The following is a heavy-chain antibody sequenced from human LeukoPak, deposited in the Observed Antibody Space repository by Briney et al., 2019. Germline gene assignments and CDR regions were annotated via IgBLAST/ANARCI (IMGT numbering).Heavy chain of an antibody. V-gene: IGHV4-39*01. D-gene: IGHD6-13*01. J-gene: IGHJ5*02. CDR3: ARTYSSSWYLSLWFDP. CDR2: IYYSGST. CDR1: GGSISSSRYS. Sequence: SSETLSLTCTVSGGSISSSRYSWGWIRQPPGKGLEWIGSIYYSGSTYYNPSLKSRVTISVDTSKNQFSLRLSSVTAADTAVYYCARTYSSSWYLSLWFDPWGQGTLVTVSS.